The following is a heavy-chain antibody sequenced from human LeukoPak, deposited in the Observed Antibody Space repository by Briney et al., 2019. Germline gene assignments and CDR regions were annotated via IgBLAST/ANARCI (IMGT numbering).Heavy chain of an antibody. CDR1: GYTFTSYY. CDR3: ARDNSVGDNAWWFDP. Sequence: ASVKVSCNASGYTFTSYYMHWVRQAPGQGLEWMGLINPTGGSTGYAQKFQGRVTMTRDMSTSTDYMELSSLRSEDTAVYYCARDNSVGDNAWWFDPWGQGTLVTVSS. J-gene: IGHJ5*02. D-gene: IGHD1-26*01. V-gene: IGHV1-46*01. CDR2: INPTGGST.